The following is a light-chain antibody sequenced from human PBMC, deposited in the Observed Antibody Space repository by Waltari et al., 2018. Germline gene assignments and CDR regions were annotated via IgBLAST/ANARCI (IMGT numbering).Light chain of an antibody. CDR3: QVWDTSTAL. CDR2: TDN. V-gene: IGLV3-9*02. J-gene: IGLJ3*02. Sequence: SYDLTQPLPVSVALGQTAPIACGGDDVGARSVHWYQQRPGPAPVLVMYTDNNRPSGIPERFSGSNSGNTATLTISRAQAGDEADYYCQVWDTSTALFGGGTKLTVL. CDR1: DVGARS.